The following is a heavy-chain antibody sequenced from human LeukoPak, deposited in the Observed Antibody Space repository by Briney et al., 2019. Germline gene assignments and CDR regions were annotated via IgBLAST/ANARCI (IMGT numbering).Heavy chain of an antibody. J-gene: IGHJ4*02. CDR2: IIPIFGTA. V-gene: IGHV1-69*13. D-gene: IGHD6-19*01. CDR1: GGTFSSYA. Sequence: SVKVSCKASGGTFSSYAMSWVRQAPGQGLEWMGGIIPIFGTANYAQKFQGRVTITADESTSTAYMELSSLRSEDTAVYYCARDLGPIYSSGWYFDYWGQGTLVTVSS. CDR3: ARDLGPIYSSGWYFDY.